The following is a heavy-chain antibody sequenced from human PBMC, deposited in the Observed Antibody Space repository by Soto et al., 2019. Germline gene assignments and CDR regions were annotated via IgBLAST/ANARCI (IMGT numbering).Heavy chain of an antibody. CDR3: GVDNPMVTDYYYGMDA. CDR1: GYTFTSYG. Sequence: GASVKVSCKASGYTFTSYGFTWVRQAPGHGLEWMGWISAYTGNTNYSQKLQGRVTMTTDTFTGTAYMELRSLTSDDTAVYYCGVDNPMVTDYYYGMDACGQGTTVTVSS. D-gene: IGHD5-18*01. V-gene: IGHV1-18*04. J-gene: IGHJ6*02. CDR2: ISAYTGNT.